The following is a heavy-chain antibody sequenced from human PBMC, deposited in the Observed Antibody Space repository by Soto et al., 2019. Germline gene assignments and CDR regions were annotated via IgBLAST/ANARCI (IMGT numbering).Heavy chain of an antibody. CDR3: PRDELNCGGDCLEY. V-gene: IGHV3-48*03. Sequence: GGSLRLSCAASGFTFSNYELNLVRQAPGKGLEWVSYIGHSGSSTYYADSVRGRFTISRDNAKNSVYLQMTSLRAEDTAVYYCPRDELNCGGDCLEYWARGTLVTVAS. D-gene: IGHD2-21*01. CDR1: GFTFSNYE. J-gene: IGHJ4*02. CDR2: IGHSGSST.